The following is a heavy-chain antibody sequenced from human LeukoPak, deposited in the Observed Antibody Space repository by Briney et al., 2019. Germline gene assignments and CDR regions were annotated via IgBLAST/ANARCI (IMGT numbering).Heavy chain of an antibody. D-gene: IGHD1-26*01. V-gene: IGHV4-38-2*02. Sequence: KPSETLSLTCTVSGYSISSGYYWGWIRQPPGKGLEWIGSVYHSGSTYYNPSLSSRVTISVDTSKNQFSLKLSSGTAADTAVYYCARVPYSGTYYVDSWGQGTLVTVSS. J-gene: IGHJ4*02. CDR1: GYSISSGYY. CDR2: VYHSGST. CDR3: ARVPYSGTYYVDS.